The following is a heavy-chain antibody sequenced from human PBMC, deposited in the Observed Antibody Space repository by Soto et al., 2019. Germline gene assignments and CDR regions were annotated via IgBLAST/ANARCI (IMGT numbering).Heavy chain of an antibody. J-gene: IGHJ4*02. CDR2: INPSGGRT. Sequence: QVLLVQSGAEVTRPGASVKVSCKASGYTFTSYYMHWVRQAPGQGLEWMAMINPSGGRTKYAQIFQGRGTLTRDTSTGTVDMELSSLTSEDPAIYYCASGTSCGGDCYLFDYLGQGTQVTVSS. V-gene: IGHV1-46*01. CDR1: GYTFTSYY. CDR3: ASGTSCGGDCYLFDY. D-gene: IGHD2-21*02.